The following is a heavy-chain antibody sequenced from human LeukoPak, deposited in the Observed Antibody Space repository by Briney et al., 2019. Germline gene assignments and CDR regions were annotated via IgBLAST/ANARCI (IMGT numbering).Heavy chain of an antibody. Sequence: GGSLRLSCAASGFTFSSYAMHWVRQATGKGLEWVSAIGTAGDTYYPGSVKGRFTISRENAKNSLYLQMNSLRAEDTAVYYCARGTYLTGTTGEFDYWGQGTLVTVSS. CDR1: GFTFSSYA. CDR3: ARGTYLTGTTGEFDY. J-gene: IGHJ4*02. CDR2: IGTAGDT. V-gene: IGHV3-13*01. D-gene: IGHD1-20*01.